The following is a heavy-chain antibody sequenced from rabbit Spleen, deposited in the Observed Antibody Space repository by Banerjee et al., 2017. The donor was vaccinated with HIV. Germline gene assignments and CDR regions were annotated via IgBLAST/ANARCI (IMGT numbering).Heavy chain of an antibody. Sequence: QSLEESGGDLVKPGTSLTLTCTASGFSFISGYYMCWVRQAPGKGLEWSACIAAGSAGTTYYANWAKGRFTISSHNAQNTLYLQLNSLTAADTATYFCVRDIWHFNFWGQGTLVTVS. V-gene: IGHV1S40*01. CDR2: IAAGSAGTT. CDR1: GFSFISGYY. J-gene: IGHJ4*01. CDR3: VRDIWHFNF.